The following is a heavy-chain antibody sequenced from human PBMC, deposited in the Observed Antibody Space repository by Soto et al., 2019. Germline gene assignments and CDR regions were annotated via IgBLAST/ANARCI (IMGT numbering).Heavy chain of an antibody. CDR2: INHSGST. Sequence: QVQLQQWGAGLLKPSETLSLTCAVSGGSFSGYYWSWIRQPPGKGLEWIGEINHSGSTNYNPSLKSRVTISVDTSKNQFSLKLSSVTAADTAVYYCASYTMVRGADAFDIWGQGTMVTVSS. V-gene: IGHV4-34*01. CDR1: GGSFSGYY. D-gene: IGHD3-10*01. J-gene: IGHJ3*02. CDR3: ASYTMVRGADAFDI.